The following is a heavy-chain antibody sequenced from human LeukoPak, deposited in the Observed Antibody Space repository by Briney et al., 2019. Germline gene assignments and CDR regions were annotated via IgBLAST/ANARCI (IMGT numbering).Heavy chain of an antibody. CDR1: GYSFTGYY. J-gene: IGHJ3*02. V-gene: IGHV1-2*02. D-gene: IGHD5/OR15-5a*01. Sequence: ASVKVSCKASGYSFTGYYMYWVRQAPGQGLEWMGWINPNSGGTNYAQKFQGRVTMTRGTSISTAYMELSSLRSDDTAVFYCARGSTRGASSDIWGQGTMVTVSS. CDR3: ARGSTRGASSDI. CDR2: INPNSGGT.